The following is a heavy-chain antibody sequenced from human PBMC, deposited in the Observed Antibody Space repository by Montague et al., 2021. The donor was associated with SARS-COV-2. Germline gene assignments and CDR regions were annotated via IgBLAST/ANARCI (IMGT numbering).Heavy chain of an antibody. V-gene: IGHV4-39*01. J-gene: IGHJ4*01. CDR3: ARHLFSFSDSGTLGYFDY. Sequence: SETRSITCDVSGVSINNNNYYWGWIRQPPGKGLDWIGTIYYSGSTYYNPSLKSRVTISVDTSKNQFSLRVRSVTAADTAVYYCARHLFSFSDSGTLGYFDYWGHGTLVAVSS. D-gene: IGHD3-10*01. CDR1: GVSINNNNYY. CDR2: IYYSGST.